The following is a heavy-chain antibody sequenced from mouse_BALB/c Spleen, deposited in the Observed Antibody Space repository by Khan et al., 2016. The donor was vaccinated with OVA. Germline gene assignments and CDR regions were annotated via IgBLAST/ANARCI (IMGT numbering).Heavy chain of an antibody. CDR3: ASHLTGSFAD. CDR2: ISSGGDYT. CDR1: GFTFSSYS. Sequence: EVELVESGGDLVKPGGSLKLSCAASGFTFSSYSMSWVRQTPDKRLEWVATISSGGDYTYYPDSVKGRFTISRDNAKNPLYLQMSSLKSDDTAMFYCASHLTGSFADWGQGTLVTVSA. J-gene: IGHJ3*01. D-gene: IGHD4-1*01. V-gene: IGHV5-6*01.